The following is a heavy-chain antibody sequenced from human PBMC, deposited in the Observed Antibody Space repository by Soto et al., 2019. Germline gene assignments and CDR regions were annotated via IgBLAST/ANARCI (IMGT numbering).Heavy chain of an antibody. V-gene: IGHV4-34*01. Sequence: SETLSLTCAVYGGSFSSYYWSWIRQSPGKGLEWIGEVSHRGSTNYNPSFKSRLTISADPSKNQVSLKLSSVTAADTAVYYCARQSIREGRRPSFDSWGQGTLVTVSS. CDR1: GGSFSSYY. J-gene: IGHJ4*02. D-gene: IGHD1-26*01. CDR3: ARQSIREGRRPSFDS. CDR2: VSHRGST.